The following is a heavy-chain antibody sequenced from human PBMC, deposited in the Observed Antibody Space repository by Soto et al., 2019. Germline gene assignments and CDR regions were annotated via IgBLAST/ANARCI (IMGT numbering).Heavy chain of an antibody. Sequence: VHLLESGGGLVQPGGSLRLSCATSGFNFNNYAMSWVRQAPGERLEWVSFISSSGGTTYYADSVKGRFTISRDNSRNTVFLQMNTLGAEDTXIYXCXXXXXVTGPGWGRASEYWGQGTRVTVSS. D-gene: IGHD3-10*01. V-gene: IGHV3-23*01. CDR2: ISSSGGTT. J-gene: IGHJ4*02. CDR3: XXXXXVTGPGWGRASEY. CDR1: GFNFNNYA.